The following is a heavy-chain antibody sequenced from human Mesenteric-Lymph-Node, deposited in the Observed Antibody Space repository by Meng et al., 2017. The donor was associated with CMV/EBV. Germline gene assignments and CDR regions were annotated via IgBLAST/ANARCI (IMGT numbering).Heavy chain of an antibody. J-gene: IGHJ4*02. CDR3: AGAGRLYGGNSRAFDY. V-gene: IGHV4-39*07. D-gene: IGHD4-23*01. Sequence: SETLSLTCTVSGDSISSSNYYWGWIRQPPGKGLQWIGNIFHSGSTYYNPSLKSRLTISLDTSKNQFSLKLSSVTAADTAVYYCAGAGRLYGGNSRAFDYWGQGTLVTVSS. CDR1: GDSISSSNYY. CDR2: IFHSGST.